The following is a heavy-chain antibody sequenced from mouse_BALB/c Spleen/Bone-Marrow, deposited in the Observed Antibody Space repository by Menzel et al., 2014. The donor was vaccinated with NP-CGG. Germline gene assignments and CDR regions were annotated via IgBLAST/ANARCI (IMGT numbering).Heavy chain of an antibody. CDR1: GFTFNYYY. CDR3: ARDGEYRYDWFAY. CDR2: ISDGGDYT. J-gene: IGHJ3*01. Sequence: EVKLVESGGGLVKPGGSLKLSCTASGFTFNYYYMYWVRQTPEKRLEWVATISDGGDYTYYLDSVKGRFTISRDNAKNNLYLQMSSLKSEDTAMYYRARDGEYRYDWFAYWGQGTLVTVSA. V-gene: IGHV5-4*02. D-gene: IGHD2-14*01.